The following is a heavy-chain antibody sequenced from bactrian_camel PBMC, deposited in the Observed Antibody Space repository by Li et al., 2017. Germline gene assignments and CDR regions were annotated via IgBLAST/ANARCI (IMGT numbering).Heavy chain of an antibody. CDR2: FERDERT. Sequence: VQLVESGGGSVEAGGSLRLSCAASGYSTSSYRMGWFRQAPGNQRQGVAAFERDERTKYRESAKGRFTISRDNAKNILYLEMSSLRPEDTAMYYCVDDCYGSRYYLARRTNVWGQGTQVTVS. CDR3: VDDCYGSRYYLARRTNV. V-gene: IGHV3S63*01. J-gene: IGHJ4*01. D-gene: IGHD6*01. CDR1: GYSTSSYR.